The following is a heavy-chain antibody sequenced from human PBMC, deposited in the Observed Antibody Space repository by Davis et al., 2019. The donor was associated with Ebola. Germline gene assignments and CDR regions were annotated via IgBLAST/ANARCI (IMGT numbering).Heavy chain of an antibody. CDR2: INHSGST. CDR1: GGSFSGYY. J-gene: IGHJ5*02. Sequence: MPSETLSLTCAVYGGSFSGYYWSWIRQPPGKGLEWIGEINHSGSTNYNPSLKSRVTISVDTSKNQFSLKLSSVTAADTAVYYCARFNPARRYCSSTSCNPPWFDPWGQGTLVTVSS. D-gene: IGHD2-2*01. CDR3: ARFNPARRYCSSTSCNPPWFDP. V-gene: IGHV4-34*01.